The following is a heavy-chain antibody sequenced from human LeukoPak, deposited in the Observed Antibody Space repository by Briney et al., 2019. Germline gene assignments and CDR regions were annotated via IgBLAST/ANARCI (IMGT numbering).Heavy chain of an antibody. CDR3: ARDRPRYYDILTGYLY. CDR1: GGTFSSYA. J-gene: IGHJ4*02. V-gene: IGHV1-18*01. Sequence: GASVKVSCKASGGTFSSYAISWVRQAPGQGLEWMGWISAYNGNTNYAQKLQGRVTMTTDTSTSTAYMELRSLRSDDTAVYYCARDRPRYYDILTGYLYWGQGTLVTVSS. CDR2: ISAYNGNT. D-gene: IGHD3-9*01.